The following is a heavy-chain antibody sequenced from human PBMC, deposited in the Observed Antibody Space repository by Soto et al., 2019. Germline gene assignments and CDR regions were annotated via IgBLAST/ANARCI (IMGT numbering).Heavy chain of an antibody. J-gene: IGHJ4*02. CDR1: GFPSSTFS. D-gene: IGHD6-19*01. CDR3: ARDLGWAFDS. Sequence: EVQLVESGGGSVQPGGSLRLPCAAPGFPSSTFSLNWVRQAPGRGLEWISYISGVGRPISYADSVKGRFTISRDNAKNSLYLQMDSLTDEDTAVYYCARDLGWAFDSWGQGTLVTVSS. V-gene: IGHV3-48*02. CDR2: ISGVGRPI.